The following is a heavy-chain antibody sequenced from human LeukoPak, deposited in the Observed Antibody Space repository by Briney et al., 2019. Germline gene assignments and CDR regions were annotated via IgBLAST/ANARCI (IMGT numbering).Heavy chain of an antibody. V-gene: IGHV3-74*01. CDR2: IKSDGSRT. D-gene: IGHD6-19*01. CDR1: GFIFSSYS. CDR3: VRDLGSSGWYDTFDT. J-gene: IGHJ3*02. Sequence: GGSLRLSCAASGFIFSSYSMTWVRQAPGKGLMWVSRIKSDGSRTTYADSVKGRFTISRDNAKNTLYLQMNSLRVEGTAMYFCVRDLGSSGWYDTFDTWGQGTMVTVSS.